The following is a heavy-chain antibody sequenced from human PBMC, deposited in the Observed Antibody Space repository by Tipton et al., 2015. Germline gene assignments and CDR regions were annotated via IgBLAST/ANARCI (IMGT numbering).Heavy chain of an antibody. J-gene: IGHJ4*02. Sequence: SLRLSCAASGFRFDDYTMHWVRQAPGKGLEWVAVINWNGDNSAYAASVKGRFTISRDDSKNTLYLQINSLRVEDTAVYYCAKGLRYSNYFDYWGQGTLVTVSS. D-gene: IGHD4-11*01. V-gene: IGHV3-9*01. CDR2: INWNGDNS. CDR1: GFRFDDYT. CDR3: AKGLRYSNYFDY.